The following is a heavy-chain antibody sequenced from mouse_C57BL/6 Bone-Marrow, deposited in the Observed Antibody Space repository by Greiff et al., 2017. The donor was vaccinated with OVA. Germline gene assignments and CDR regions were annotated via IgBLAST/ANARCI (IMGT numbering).Heavy chain of an antibody. V-gene: IGHV5-16*01. CDR2: INYDGSST. CDR3: ARDVTTPTFWYFDV. Sequence: EVKVVESEGGLVQPGSSMKLSCTASGFTFSDYYMAWVRQVPEKGLEWVANINYDGSSTYYLDSLKSRFIISRDNAKNILYLQMSSLKSEDTATYYCARDVTTPTFWYFDVWGTGTTVTVSS. D-gene: IGHD6-1*01. J-gene: IGHJ1*03. CDR1: GFTFSDYY.